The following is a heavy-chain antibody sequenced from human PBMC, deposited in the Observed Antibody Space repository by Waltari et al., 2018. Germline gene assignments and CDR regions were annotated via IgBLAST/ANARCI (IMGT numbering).Heavy chain of an antibody. CDR1: GYTFTRYA. CDR2: INAGNGNT. J-gene: IGHJ4*02. CDR3: ARGPPWELPSLFWY. Sequence: QVQLVQSGAEVKKPGASVKVSCKASGYTFTRYALHRMRKSPGQRLEWMGWINAGNGNTKYSQKFQGRVTITRDTSASTAYMELSSLRSEDTAVYYCARGPPWELPSLFWYWGQGTLVTVSS. D-gene: IGHD1-26*01. V-gene: IGHV1-3*01.